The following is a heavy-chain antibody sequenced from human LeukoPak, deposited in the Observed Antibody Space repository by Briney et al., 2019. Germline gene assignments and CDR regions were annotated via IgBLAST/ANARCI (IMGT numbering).Heavy chain of an antibody. CDR2: VSYDGSDT. J-gene: IGHJ6*03. Sequence: GGSLRLSCVVSGLTFSRYTMYWVRQTPGRGLEWVACVSYDGSDTYYADSVKGRFTVSRDNSKNMMYLQLNSLRAEDTALYYCAGQPGTYYYYYMDVWGKGTTVTVSS. D-gene: IGHD6-13*01. CDR1: GLTFSRYT. V-gene: IGHV3-30*04. CDR3: AGQPGTYYYYYMDV.